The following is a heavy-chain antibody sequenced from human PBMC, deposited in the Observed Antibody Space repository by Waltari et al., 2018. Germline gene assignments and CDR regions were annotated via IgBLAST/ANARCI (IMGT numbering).Heavy chain of an antibody. J-gene: IGHJ3*02. CDR3: AGNIIGDAFDI. V-gene: IGHV4-39*01. CDR2: IYYSGST. Sequence: YYWGCIRQPPGKGLDVIGSIYYSGSTYYNPSLKSRVTISVDTSKNQFSLKLGSVTAADTAVYYRAGNIIGDAFDIWGQGTMVTVSS. CDR1: YY.